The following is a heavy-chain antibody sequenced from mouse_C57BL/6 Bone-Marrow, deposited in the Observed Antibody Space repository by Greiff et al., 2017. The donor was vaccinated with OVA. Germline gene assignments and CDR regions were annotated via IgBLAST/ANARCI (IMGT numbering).Heavy chain of an antibody. Sequence: EVQLVESGEGLVKPGGSLKLSCAASGFTFSSYAMSWVRQTPEKRLEWVAYISSGGDYIYYADTVTGRFTISRDNARKTLYLHMSSLKSEDTAMYYCTRVHYGYGPWCAYWGQGTLVTVSA. CDR2: ISSGGDYI. CDR1: GFTFSSYA. D-gene: IGHD2-2*01. J-gene: IGHJ3*01. V-gene: IGHV5-9-1*02. CDR3: TRVHYGYGPWCAY.